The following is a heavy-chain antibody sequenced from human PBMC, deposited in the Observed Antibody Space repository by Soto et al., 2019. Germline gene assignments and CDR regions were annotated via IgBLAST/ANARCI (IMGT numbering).Heavy chain of an antibody. CDR3: ARDNMVRGVIPYYMDV. CDR1: GFTFSSYW. D-gene: IGHD3-10*01. Sequence: PGGSLRLSCAASGFTFSSYWMHRVRQAPGKGLVWVSSISSSSSYINYADSVKGRFTISRDNAKNSLYLQMNSLRAEDTAVYYCARDNMVRGVIPYYMDVWGKGTTVTVSS. CDR2: ISSSSSYI. J-gene: IGHJ6*03. V-gene: IGHV3-21*01.